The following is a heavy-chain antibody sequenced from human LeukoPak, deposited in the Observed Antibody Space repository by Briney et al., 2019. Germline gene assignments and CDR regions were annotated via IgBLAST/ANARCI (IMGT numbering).Heavy chain of an antibody. J-gene: IGHJ3*02. CDR2: IYSGGST. Sequence: GGSLRLSCATSGFTVSSNYMSWVRQAPGKGLEWVPVIYSGGSTYYADSVKGRFTISRDNSKNTLYLQMNSLRAEDTAVYYCARGDIVVVPAAMPGAFDIWGQGTMVTVSS. CDR3: ARGDIVVVPAAMPGAFDI. D-gene: IGHD2-2*01. CDR1: GFTVSSNY. V-gene: IGHV3-53*01.